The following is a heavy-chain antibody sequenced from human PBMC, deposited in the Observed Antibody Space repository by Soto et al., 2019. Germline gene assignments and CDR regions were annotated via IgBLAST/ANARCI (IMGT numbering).Heavy chain of an antibody. CDR3: AKGTGDFLWSDGFDM. CDR2: ISSRSGYI. Sequence: EVQLVESGGGLVKPGGSLRLSCAGSGFSFSSYSMNWVRLAPGKGLEWVSSISSRSGYIYYADSIRGRFTISRDNAKNSLYLQMSSLRAEDTAVYYCAKGTGDFLWSDGFDMWGQWTMVTVSS. CDR1: GFSFSSYS. V-gene: IGHV3-21*06. D-gene: IGHD4-17*01. J-gene: IGHJ3*02.